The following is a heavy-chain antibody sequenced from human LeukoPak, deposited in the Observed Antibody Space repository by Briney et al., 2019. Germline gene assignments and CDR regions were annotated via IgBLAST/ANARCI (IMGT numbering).Heavy chain of an antibody. CDR2: IYYSGST. CDR1: GGSISSYY. Sequence: PSATLSLTCTVSGGSISSYYWSWIRQPPGKGLEWIGYIYYSGSTNYNPSLKSRVTISVDTSKNQFSLKLSSVTAADTAVYYCARGRAVWVPFDYWGQGTLVTVSS. J-gene: IGHJ4*02. CDR3: ARGRAVWVPFDY. D-gene: IGHD1-1*01. V-gene: IGHV4-59*01.